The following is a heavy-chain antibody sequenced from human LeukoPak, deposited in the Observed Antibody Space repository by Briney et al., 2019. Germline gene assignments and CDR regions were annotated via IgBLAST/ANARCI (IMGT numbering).Heavy chain of an antibody. J-gene: IGHJ4*02. D-gene: IGHD2-15*01. V-gene: IGHV5-51*01. CDR2: IYPGDSDT. CDR1: GYNFTTYW. Sequence: GESLKISCQASGYNFTTYWIAWVRQMPGKGLEWMGIIYPGDSDTIYSPSFQGQVTMSADRSISTAFLQWSRLKASDTAIYYCARRERWRAPFACWGLGNLVTVSS. CDR3: ARRERWRAPFAC.